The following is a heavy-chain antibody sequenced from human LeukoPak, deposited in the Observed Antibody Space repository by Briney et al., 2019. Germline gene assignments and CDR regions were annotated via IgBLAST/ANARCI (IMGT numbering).Heavy chain of an antibody. Sequence: ASVKVSCKASGYTFTSYGISWVRQAPGQGLEWTGWISAYNGNTNYAQKLQGRVTMTTDTSTSTAYMELRSLRSDDTAVYYCARVLTTGEHFAYWGQGTLVTVSS. CDR2: ISAYNGNT. V-gene: IGHV1-18*01. D-gene: IGHD7-27*01. CDR1: GYTFTSYG. J-gene: IGHJ4*02. CDR3: ARVLTTGEHFAY.